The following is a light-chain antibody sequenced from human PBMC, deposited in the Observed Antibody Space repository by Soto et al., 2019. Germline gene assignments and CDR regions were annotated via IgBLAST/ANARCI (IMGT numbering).Light chain of an antibody. V-gene: IGKV3-20*01. CDR2: GAS. Sequence: EIVLTQSPGTLSFSPGERVTLSCRASQTISSNYLAWYQQKPGQAPRLLIYGASSRATGIPARFSGSASGTNFTLTISRLEPEDFALYFCQQYGTSPVAFGQGTKVDNK. CDR3: QQYGTSPVA. J-gene: IGKJ1*01. CDR1: QTISSNY.